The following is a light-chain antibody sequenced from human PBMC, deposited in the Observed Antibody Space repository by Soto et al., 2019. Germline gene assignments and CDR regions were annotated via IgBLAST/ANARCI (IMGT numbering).Light chain of an antibody. Sequence: QSALTQPRSVSGSPGQSVTISFTGTSSDLGGYNYVSWYQQHPGKAPKLMIYDVSKRPSGVPDRFSGSKSGNTASLTISGLQAEDEADYYCCSYAGSYTYVFGTGTKLTVL. CDR2: DVS. V-gene: IGLV2-11*01. J-gene: IGLJ1*01. CDR3: CSYAGSYTYV. CDR1: SSDLGGYNY.